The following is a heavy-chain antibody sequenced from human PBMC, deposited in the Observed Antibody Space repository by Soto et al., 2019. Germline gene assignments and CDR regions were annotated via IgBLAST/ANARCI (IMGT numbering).Heavy chain of an antibody. Sequence: SETLSLTCTVSGGSFSSNNHYWVWIRQPPGKGLEWIGSIYYGGTTYYNPSLKSRVTISVDTSKNQFSLKLSSVTAADTAVYYCARRLYYDSSGFEGGGMDVWGQGTTVTVSS. J-gene: IGHJ6*02. V-gene: IGHV4-39*01. CDR1: GGSFSSNNHY. CDR3: ARRLYYDSSGFEGGGMDV. D-gene: IGHD3-22*01. CDR2: IYYGGTT.